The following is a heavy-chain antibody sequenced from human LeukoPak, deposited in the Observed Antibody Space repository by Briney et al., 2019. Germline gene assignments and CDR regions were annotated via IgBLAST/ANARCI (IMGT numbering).Heavy chain of an antibody. D-gene: IGHD2-2*01. J-gene: IGHJ6*03. CDR1: GYTFTSYG. CDR3: ARSGYCSSTSCYGLGRYYYYMDV. Sequence: GASVTVSCKASGYTFTSYGISWVRQAPGQGLEWMGWISAYNGNTNYAQKLQGRVTMTTDTSTSTAYMELRSLRSDDTAVYYRARSGYCSSTSCYGLGRYYYYMDVWGKGTTVTVSS. CDR2: ISAYNGNT. V-gene: IGHV1-18*01.